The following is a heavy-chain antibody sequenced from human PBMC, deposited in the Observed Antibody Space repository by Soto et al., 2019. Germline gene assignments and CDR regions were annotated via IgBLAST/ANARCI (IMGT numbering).Heavy chain of an antibody. CDR1: GGSISSYY. CDR3: ARDLWGYCGADCYPLDV. J-gene: IGHJ6*02. V-gene: IGHV4-59*01. Sequence: SETLSLTCTVSGGSISSYYWSWIRQPPGKGLEWIGYMYNTGSTIYNPSLKSRVTISVDTSKNQFSLKLNSVTAADTAVYYCARDLWGYCGADCYPLDVWSQGTTVTVSS. D-gene: IGHD2-21*02. CDR2: MYNTGST.